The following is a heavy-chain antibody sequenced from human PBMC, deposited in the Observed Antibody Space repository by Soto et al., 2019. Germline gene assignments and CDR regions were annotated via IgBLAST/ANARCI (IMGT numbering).Heavy chain of an antibody. CDR3: AKDSGCVDDACAYDP. Sequence: EVQLVESGGSLVKPGGSLRLTCAASGFTFSGYTMNWVRQAPGKGLEWVSSISRGSDYIFYADSGKGRFTISRDNARNTLYLQMSSLRAEDTAVYYCAKDSGCVDDACAYDPWGQGTLVTVSS. D-gene: IGHD2-21*02. CDR1: GFTFSGYT. J-gene: IGHJ5*02. V-gene: IGHV3-21*01. CDR2: ISRGSDYI.